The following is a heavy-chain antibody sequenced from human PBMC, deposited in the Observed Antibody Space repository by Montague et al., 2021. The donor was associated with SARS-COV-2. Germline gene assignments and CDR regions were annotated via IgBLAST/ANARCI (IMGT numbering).Heavy chain of an antibody. Sequence: SLRLSCAASGFTFSSYAMHWVRQAPGKELEWVAVISYDGSNKYYADSVKGRFTTSRDNSKNTLYLQMNSLRAEDTAVYYCAAPMVKDYWGQGTLVTVSS. D-gene: IGHD5-18*01. V-gene: IGHV3-30-3*01. J-gene: IGHJ4*02. CDR3: AAPMVKDY. CDR1: GFTFSSYA. CDR2: ISYDGSNK.